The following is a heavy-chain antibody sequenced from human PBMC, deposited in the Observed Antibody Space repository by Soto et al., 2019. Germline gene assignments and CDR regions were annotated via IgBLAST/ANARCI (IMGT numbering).Heavy chain of an antibody. D-gene: IGHD1-26*01. CDR2: IYYSGST. V-gene: IGHV4-39*02. J-gene: IGHJ5*02. CDR3: ATQEVGGSYVYTFDP. CDR1: GGSISSSSYY. Sequence: QLQLQESGPGLVKPSETLSLTCTVSGGSISSSSYYWGWIRQPPGKGLEWIGSIYYSGSTDYNPSLKSRVTISVDTSKTHFSLKLSSVTAADTAVYYCATQEVGGSYVYTFDPWGQGTLVTVSS.